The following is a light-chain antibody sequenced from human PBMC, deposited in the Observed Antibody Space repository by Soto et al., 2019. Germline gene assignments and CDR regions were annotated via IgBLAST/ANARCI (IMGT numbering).Light chain of an antibody. V-gene: IGLV2-23*01. CDR1: SSDVGGYNL. CDR2: GNT. CDR3: CSYATTSFV. Sequence: QSALTQPASVSVSPGQSITISCTETSSDVGGYNLVSWYQQHPGKAPKLIIFGNTERPSGVSHRFSGSKSGNTASLTISGVQVEDEADYHCCSYATTSFVFGTGTKGTVL. J-gene: IGLJ1*01.